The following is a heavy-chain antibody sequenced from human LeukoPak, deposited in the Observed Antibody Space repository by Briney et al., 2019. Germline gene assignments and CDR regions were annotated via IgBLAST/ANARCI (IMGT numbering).Heavy chain of an antibody. D-gene: IGHD6-13*01. CDR2: IYHGGSI. Sequence: SETLSLTCAVSGDSITSDTWWSWVRQPPGKGLEWIGEIYHGGSINYNPSLKSRVTISVDKSKNQFSLKLSSVTAADTAVYYCARVKIYQQQLVLDYWGQGALVTVSS. V-gene: IGHV4-4*02. CDR1: GDSITSDTW. J-gene: IGHJ4*02. CDR3: ARVKIYQQQLVLDY.